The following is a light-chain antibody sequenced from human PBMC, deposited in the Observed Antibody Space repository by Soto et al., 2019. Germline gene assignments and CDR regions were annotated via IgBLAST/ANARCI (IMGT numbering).Light chain of an antibody. CDR2: GAS. V-gene: IGKV3-20*01. CDR3: QQYGSSGT. J-gene: IGKJ1*01. CDR1: QSIFNY. Sequence: SPSPSSLSASVGDRVTITCRASQSIFNYVNWYQQKPGQAPRLLIYGASNRATGIPDRFSGSGSGTDFTLTISRLEPEDFAVYYCQQYGSSGTFGQGTKVDNK.